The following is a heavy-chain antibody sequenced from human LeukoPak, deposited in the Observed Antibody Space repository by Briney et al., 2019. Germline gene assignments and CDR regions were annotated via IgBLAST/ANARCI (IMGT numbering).Heavy chain of an antibody. D-gene: IGHD6-13*01. CDR2: IYYSGST. V-gene: IGHV4-39*07. CDR3: ARDRSSHTRYSSSWYADWFDP. CDR1: GVSISSSNSY. J-gene: IGHJ5*02. Sequence: SETLSLTCTVSGVSISSSNSYWGWIRQPPGKGLEWIGSIYYSGSTYYNPSLKSRVTISVDTSKNQFSLKLSSVTAADTAVYYCARDRSSHTRYSSSWYADWFDPWGQGTLVTVSS.